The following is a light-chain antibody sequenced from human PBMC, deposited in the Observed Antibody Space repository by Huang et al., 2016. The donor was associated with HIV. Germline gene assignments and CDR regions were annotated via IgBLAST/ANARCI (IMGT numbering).Light chain of an antibody. Sequence: AIRLTQSPSSLSASTGDRVTITCRASPGISSYLAWYQQKPGKAPKLLNSSASTLQSRVPSRFSGSGFGTDFTLTISSLQSEDLGTYHCQQYYTYPHSFGQGTKLEIK. V-gene: IGKV1-8*01. CDR2: SAS. J-gene: IGKJ2*03. CDR1: PGISSY. CDR3: QQYYTYPHS.